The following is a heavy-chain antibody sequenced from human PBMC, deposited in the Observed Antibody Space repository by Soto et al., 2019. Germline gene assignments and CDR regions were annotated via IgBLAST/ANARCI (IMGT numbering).Heavy chain of an antibody. J-gene: IGHJ3*02. Sequence: SETLSLTCTVSGGSISSYYWSWIRQPPGKGLEWIGYIYYSGSTNYNPSLKSRVTISVDTSKNQFSLKLSSVTAADTAVYYCARDRAYCSGGSCYSEAFDIWGQGTMVTVS. D-gene: IGHD2-15*01. CDR2: IYYSGST. CDR1: GGSISSYY. V-gene: IGHV4-59*01. CDR3: ARDRAYCSGGSCYSEAFDI.